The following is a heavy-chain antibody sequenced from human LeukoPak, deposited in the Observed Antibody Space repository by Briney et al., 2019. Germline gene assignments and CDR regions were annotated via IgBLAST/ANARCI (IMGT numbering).Heavy chain of an antibody. V-gene: IGHV3-30*18. Sequence: GGPLRLSCAASGFTFSSCGMHWVRQAPGKGLEWVTDISYDGSNKYYADSVKGRFTISRDNSKNTLYLQMNSLRAEDTAVYYCAKAYPSSGWYGCFDYWGQGTLVTASS. CDR1: GFTFSSCG. CDR2: ISYDGSNK. CDR3: AKAYPSSGWYGCFDY. J-gene: IGHJ4*02. D-gene: IGHD6-19*01.